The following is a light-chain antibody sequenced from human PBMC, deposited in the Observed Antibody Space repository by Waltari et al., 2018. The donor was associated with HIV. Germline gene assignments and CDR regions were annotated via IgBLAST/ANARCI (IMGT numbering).Light chain of an antibody. Sequence: NFMLTQPHSVSEPPGKTVSISCTRSSGSIASRYVQRYQTPPGDSPTAVIFEDNQRPSGVPERFSGSIDSSSNSASLTISGLKTEDEADYYCQSYDTTTPVVFGGGTRLTVL. V-gene: IGLV6-57*01. CDR1: SGSIASRY. J-gene: IGLJ2*01. CDR3: QSYDTTTPVV. CDR2: EDN.